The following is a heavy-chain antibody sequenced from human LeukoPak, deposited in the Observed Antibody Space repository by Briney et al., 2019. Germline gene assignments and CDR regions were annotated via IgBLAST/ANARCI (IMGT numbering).Heavy chain of an antibody. CDR3: ARRGYCGSTSCYPFDP. CDR1: GGSISSNNYY. V-gene: IGHV4-39*01. CDR2: IYYSGST. J-gene: IGHJ5*02. D-gene: IGHD2-2*03. Sequence: PSETLSLTCTVSGGSISSNNYYWGWIRQPPGKGLGWIGSIYYSGSTYYNPSLKSRVTISVDTSKNQFSLKLSSVTAADTAVYYCARRGYCGSTSCYPFDPWGQGTLVTVSS.